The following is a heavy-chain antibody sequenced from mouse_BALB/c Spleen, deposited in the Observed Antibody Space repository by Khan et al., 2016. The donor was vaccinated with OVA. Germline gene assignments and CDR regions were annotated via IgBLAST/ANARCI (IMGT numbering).Heavy chain of an antibody. CDR2: INTYTGEP. Sequence: QIQLVQSGPELKKPGETVKFSCKASGHTFTNHAMNWVKQATGQGLKWMGWINTYTGEPTYADDFKGRFAFSLETSASTAYLQINHLKNEATATYFGARCDWYFSVWGAGTTVTVSS. V-gene: IGHV9-3-1*01. J-gene: IGHJ1*01. CDR1: GHTFTNHA. CDR3: ARCDWYFSV.